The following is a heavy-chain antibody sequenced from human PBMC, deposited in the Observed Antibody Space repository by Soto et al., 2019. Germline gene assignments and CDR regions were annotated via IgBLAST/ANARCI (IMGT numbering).Heavy chain of an antibody. Sequence: SVEVSCKASGGTFSSYAISWVRQAPGQGLEWMGGIIPIFGTANYAQKFQGRVTITADESTSTAYMELSSLRSEDTAVYYCAYTQLGYCSSTSCYMPSSSSPWDYYYGMDVWGQGTTVTVSS. D-gene: IGHD2-2*02. CDR2: IIPIFGTA. V-gene: IGHV1-69*13. CDR3: AYTQLGYCSSTSCYMPSSSSPWDYYYGMDV. CDR1: GGTFSSYA. J-gene: IGHJ6*02.